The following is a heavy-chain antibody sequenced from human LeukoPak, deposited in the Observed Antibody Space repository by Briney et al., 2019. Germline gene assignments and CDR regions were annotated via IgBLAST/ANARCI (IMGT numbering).Heavy chain of an antibody. CDR2: SCHSGST. J-gene: IGHJ4*02. CDR3: ARSDGAH. Sequence: SETLSLTCAASGFSITTGYFWGWIRQPPGKRLEWIASSCHSGSTYYNPSLKSRVTISLDTSKNQFSLQLTSVTAADTAVYYCARSDGAHWGQGTLVTVSS. V-gene: IGHV4-38-2*01. D-gene: IGHD3-10*01. CDR1: GFSITTGYF.